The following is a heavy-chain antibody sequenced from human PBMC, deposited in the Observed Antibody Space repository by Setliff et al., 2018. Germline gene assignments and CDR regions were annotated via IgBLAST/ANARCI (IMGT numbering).Heavy chain of an antibody. Sequence: PGGSLRLSCAASGVTVSDAWMGWVRQTPGKGLDWVGRIKSKTDGGTTDYAAPVKGRFTISRDDSKNTLYLQMNSLKTDDTAIYYCARVDDYIWGTFHSMDYWGQGTLVTVSS. V-gene: IGHV3-15*01. CDR2: IKSKTDGGTT. CDR3: ARVDDYIWGTFHSMDY. CDR1: GVTVSDAW. D-gene: IGHD3-16*01. J-gene: IGHJ4*02.